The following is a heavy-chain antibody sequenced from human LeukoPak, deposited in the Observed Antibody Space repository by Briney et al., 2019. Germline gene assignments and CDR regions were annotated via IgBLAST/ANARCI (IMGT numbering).Heavy chain of an antibody. CDR2: VYLGGST. D-gene: IGHD6-6*01. CDR3: AKDLGIEYSSSLDY. Sequence: SETLSLTCTVSGGSINSGDYYWSWIRQSPGMGLEWIGYVYLGGSTNHNPSLKSRVTVSVDASKNQISLKLSSVTAADTAVYYCAKDLGIEYSSSLDYWGQGTLVTVSS. CDR1: GGSINSGDYY. J-gene: IGHJ4*02. V-gene: IGHV4-61*08.